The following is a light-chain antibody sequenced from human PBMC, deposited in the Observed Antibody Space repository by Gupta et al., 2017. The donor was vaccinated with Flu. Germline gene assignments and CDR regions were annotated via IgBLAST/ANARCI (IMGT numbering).Light chain of an antibody. CDR1: SSNIGGGYD. V-gene: IGLV1-40*01. J-gene: IGLJ2*01. CDR2: GNT. CDR3: QSYDSSRSGVV. Sequence: QSVLKQPPSVSGAPGQRVTISCTGSSSNIGGGYDVHWYQPLPGTAPKLLIYGNTNRPSGVPDRFSGSKSGTSASLAITGLQAEDEADYYCQSYDSSRSGVVFGGGTKLTVL.